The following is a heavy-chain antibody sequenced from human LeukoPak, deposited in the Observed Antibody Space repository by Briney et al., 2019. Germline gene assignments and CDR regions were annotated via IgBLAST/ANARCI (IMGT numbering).Heavy chain of an antibody. V-gene: IGHV4-4*07. CDR1: GGSISSYY. J-gene: IGHJ6*03. Sequence: SETLSLTCTVSGGSISSYYWSWIRQPAGKGLEWIGRIYTSGSTNYNPSLKSRVTMSVDTSKNQFSLKLSSVTAADTAVYYCARGADNYYYYYMDVWGKGTTVTVSS. CDR3: ARGADNYYYYYMDV. CDR2: IYTSGST. D-gene: IGHD3-9*01.